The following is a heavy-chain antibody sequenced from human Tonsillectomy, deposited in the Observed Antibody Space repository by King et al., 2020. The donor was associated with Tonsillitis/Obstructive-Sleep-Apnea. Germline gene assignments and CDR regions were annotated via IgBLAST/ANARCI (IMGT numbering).Heavy chain of an antibody. V-gene: IGHV4-39*01. CDR2: IYYSGST. Sequence: MQLQESGPGLVKPSETLSLTCTVSGGSISRSSYYWDWIRQPPGKGLEWIGSIYYSGSTYYNPSLKSRVTISVDTSKNQFSLKVSSVTAAETAVYYCARHRDGENGGDVFDIGGQGTMVTVSS. CDR1: GGSISRSSYY. CDR3: ARHRDGENGGDVFDI. J-gene: IGHJ3*02. D-gene: IGHD4-17*01.